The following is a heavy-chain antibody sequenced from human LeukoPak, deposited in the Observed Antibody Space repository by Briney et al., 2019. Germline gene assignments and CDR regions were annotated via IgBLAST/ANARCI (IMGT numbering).Heavy chain of an antibody. V-gene: IGHV3-53*01. J-gene: IGHJ3*02. D-gene: IGHD3-10*01. Sequence: PGGSLGLSCAASGFIVSNNFMSWVRQAPGKGLEWVSVIYTGGSTYYAESVRGRFTISRDNSKNTLYLQMNSLRAEDTAVYYCAKRKITFGEGAFDIWGQGTMVTVSS. CDR1: GFIVSNNF. CDR3: AKRKITFGEGAFDI. CDR2: IYTGGST.